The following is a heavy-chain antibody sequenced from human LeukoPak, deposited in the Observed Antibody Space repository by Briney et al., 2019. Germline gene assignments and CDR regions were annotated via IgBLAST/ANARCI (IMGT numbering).Heavy chain of an antibody. Sequence: GESLKISCKGSRYSFTTYWIGWVRQMPGKGLEWMGIIYPGDSDTRYSPSFQGQVTISADKSISTAYLQWSSLKASDTAMYYCARRYCSSTSCYTGFDYWGQGTLVTVSS. CDR2: IYPGDSDT. V-gene: IGHV5-51*01. CDR3: ARRYCSSTSCYTGFDY. CDR1: RYSFTTYW. D-gene: IGHD2-2*01. J-gene: IGHJ4*02.